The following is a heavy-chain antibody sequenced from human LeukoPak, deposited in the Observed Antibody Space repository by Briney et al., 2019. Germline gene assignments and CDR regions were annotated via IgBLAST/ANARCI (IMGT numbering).Heavy chain of an antibody. CDR3: ARDRTVKHYVDF. CDR1: GFTFSIYW. V-gene: IGHV3-74*01. D-gene: IGHD4-17*01. J-gene: IGHJ4*02. CDR2: IESDGSST. Sequence: VQPGGSLRLSCAASGFTFSIYWMRWVRQAPGKGLVWVSRIESDGSSTSYADSVKGRFTISRDNSKNTLYLQMDSLRAEDTAVYYCARDRTVKHYVDFWGQGTLVTVSS.